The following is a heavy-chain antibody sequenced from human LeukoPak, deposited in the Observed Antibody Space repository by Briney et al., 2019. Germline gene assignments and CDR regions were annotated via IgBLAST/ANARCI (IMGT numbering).Heavy chain of an antibody. CDR3: ARGRLAYYYDSSAHY. V-gene: IGHV3-11*01. J-gene: IGHJ4*02. CDR1: GFTFSDYY. D-gene: IGHD3-22*01. CDR2: ISSSGSTI. Sequence: GGSLRLSCAASGFTFSDYYMSWIRQAPGKGLEWVSYISSSGSTIYYADSVKGRFTISRDNAKNSLYLQMNTLRAEDTAVYYCARGRLAYYYDSSAHYWGQGTLVTVSS.